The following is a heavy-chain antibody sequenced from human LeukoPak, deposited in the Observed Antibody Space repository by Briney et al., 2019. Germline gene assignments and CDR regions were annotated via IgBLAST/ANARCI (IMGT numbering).Heavy chain of an antibody. Sequence: GASVKVSCRASGGTFSSYAISWVRQAPGQGLEWMGGIIPIFGTANYAQKFQGRVTITADKSTSTAYMELSSLRSEDTAVYYCARDYYGSGSYYNGRLFWFDPWGQGTLVSVSS. J-gene: IGHJ5*02. V-gene: IGHV1-69*06. CDR3: ARDYYGSGSYYNGRLFWFDP. CDR2: IIPIFGTA. D-gene: IGHD3-10*01. CDR1: GGTFSSYA.